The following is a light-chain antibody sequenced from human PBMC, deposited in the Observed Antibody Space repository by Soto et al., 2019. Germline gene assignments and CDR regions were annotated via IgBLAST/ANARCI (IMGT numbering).Light chain of an antibody. V-gene: IGKV1-33*01. CDR2: GAS. Sequence: DIRMTQSPSSLSASVGDRVTITCQASQDINTYLNWFQQKPMRAPKLLIYGASNSETGVPSRFSGRGSGTDFTFTITSLQPEDIATYYCQQYDDLPPVFGGGTKVEIK. J-gene: IGKJ4*01. CDR3: QQYDDLPPV. CDR1: QDINTY.